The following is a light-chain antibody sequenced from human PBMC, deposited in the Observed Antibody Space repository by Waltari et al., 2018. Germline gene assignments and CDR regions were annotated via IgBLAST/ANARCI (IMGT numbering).Light chain of an antibody. Sequence: EIEMTQSPATLSVSPGERATVSCRASQSVGNKLAWYQQKPGQAPRLLFYDASTRATGIPVRFSGSGSGTEFTLTISSLQSEDFAVYYCQQYYSSPFTFGPGTKVDIK. CDR2: DAS. CDR3: QQYYSSPFT. CDR1: QSVGNK. J-gene: IGKJ3*01. V-gene: IGKV3-15*01.